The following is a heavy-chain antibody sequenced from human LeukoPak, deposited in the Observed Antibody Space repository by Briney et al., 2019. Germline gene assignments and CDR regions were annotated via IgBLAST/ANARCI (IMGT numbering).Heavy chain of an antibody. D-gene: IGHD4-17*01. J-gene: IGHJ4*02. V-gene: IGHV5-51*01. CDR3: ARALYVYGDVDY. CDR1: GYSFTSYW. Sequence: GESLKISCKGSGYSFTSYWIGWVRQKPGKGLEWMGIIFPGDSDTKYSPSFQGQATISADKSISTAYLQWSSLKASDTAMYYCARALYVYGDVDYWGQGTLVTVSS. CDR2: IFPGDSDT.